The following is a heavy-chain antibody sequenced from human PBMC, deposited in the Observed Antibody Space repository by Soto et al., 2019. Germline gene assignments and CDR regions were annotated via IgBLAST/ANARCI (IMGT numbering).Heavy chain of an antibody. CDR3: ARDVDVVVVAATGGAFDI. CDR1: AYTFTSYG. CDR2: ISAYNGNT. V-gene: IGHV1-18*01. D-gene: IGHD2-15*01. Sequence: ASVKVSCKASAYTFTSYGISWVLQAPGQGLEWMGWISAYNGNTNYAQKLQGRVTMTTDTSTSTAYMGLRSLRSDDTAVYYCARDVDVVVVAATGGAFDIRGQGTMVTVS. J-gene: IGHJ3*02.